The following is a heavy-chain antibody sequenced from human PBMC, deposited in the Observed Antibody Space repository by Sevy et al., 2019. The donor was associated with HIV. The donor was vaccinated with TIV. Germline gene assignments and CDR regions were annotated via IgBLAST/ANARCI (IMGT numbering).Heavy chain of an antibody. D-gene: IGHD1-26*01. J-gene: IGHJ4*02. CDR3: ARDSGAYIPLFDS. V-gene: IGHV4-59*01. Sequence: SETLSLICTFSGGSMSSFYWNWIRQSPGKGLEWIGYVSHSGFTNYNPSLESRVTISVVTSKSQFSLKLKSVTAADTAVYYCARDSGAYIPLFDSWGLGTLVTVSS. CDR2: VSHSGFT. CDR1: GGSMSSFY.